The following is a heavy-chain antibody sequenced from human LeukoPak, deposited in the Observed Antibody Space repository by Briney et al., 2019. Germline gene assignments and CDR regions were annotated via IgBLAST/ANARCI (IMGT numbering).Heavy chain of an antibody. D-gene: IGHD3-22*01. CDR3: ARDINYYDSSGYYKDY. V-gene: IGHV3-74*01. CDR1: GFIFSSYW. Sequence: GGSLRLSRAASGFIFSSYWMHWVRQAPGKGLVWVSRINSDGSSTSYADSVKGRFTVSRDNAKNTLYLQMNSLRAEDTAVYYCARDINYYDSSGYYKDYWGQGTLVTVSS. J-gene: IGHJ4*02. CDR2: INSDGSST.